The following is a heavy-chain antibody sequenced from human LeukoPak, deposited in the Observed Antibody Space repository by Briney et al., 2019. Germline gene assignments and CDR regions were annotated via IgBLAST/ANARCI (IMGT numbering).Heavy chain of an antibody. CDR2: IGTAGDT. J-gene: IGHJ4*02. D-gene: IGHD6-19*01. CDR1: GFTFSSYD. Sequence: GGSLRLSCAASGFTFSSYDMHWVRQATGKGLEGVSAIGTAGDTYYPGSVKGRFTISRENAKNSLYLQMNSLRAGDTAVYYCARAKVAGTRDYFDYWGQGTLVTVSS. CDR3: ARAKVAGTRDYFDY. V-gene: IGHV3-13*01.